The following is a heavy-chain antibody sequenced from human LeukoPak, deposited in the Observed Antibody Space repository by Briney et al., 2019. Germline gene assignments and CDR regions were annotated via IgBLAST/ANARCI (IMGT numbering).Heavy chain of an antibody. CDR2: ISYDGSNK. CDR1: GFTFSSYA. D-gene: IGHD1-26*01. CDR3: ARDGLSGWENWFDP. V-gene: IGHV3-30*01. J-gene: IGHJ5*02. Sequence: GGSLRLSCAASGFTFSSYAMRWVRQAPGKGLEWVAVISYDGSNKYYADSVKGRFTISRDNSKNTLYLQMNSLRAEDTAVYYCARDGLSGWENWFDPWGQGTLVTVSS.